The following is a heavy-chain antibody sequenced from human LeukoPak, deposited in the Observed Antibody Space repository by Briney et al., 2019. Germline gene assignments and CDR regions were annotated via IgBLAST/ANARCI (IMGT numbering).Heavy chain of an antibody. Sequence: SGPTLVKPTQTLTLTCTVSGFSLSTSGRGVGWIRQPPGKALEWLALICWDDDKRYSPSLKSRLTITKDTSKNQVVLTMTNMDPVDTGTYYCAHYYYYDKRFDPWGQGTLVTVSS. CDR3: AHYYYYDKRFDP. V-gene: IGHV2-5*02. CDR1: GFSLSTSGRG. D-gene: IGHD3-22*01. CDR2: ICWDDDK. J-gene: IGHJ5*02.